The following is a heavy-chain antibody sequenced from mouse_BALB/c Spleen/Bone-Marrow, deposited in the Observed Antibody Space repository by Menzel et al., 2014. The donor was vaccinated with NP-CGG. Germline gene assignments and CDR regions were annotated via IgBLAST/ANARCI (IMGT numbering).Heavy chain of an antibody. Sequence: QVHVKQSGAELVRPGGSVTLSCKASGYSFTSHWMNWVQQRPGQGLEWIGMIHPSDSVTRLNQNLKEKATLTVDKSSSTAYMQLNSPTSEDSAVYYCARDGNPFNCWGQGTMPTVSS. D-gene: IGHD2-1*01. V-gene: IGHV1-61*01. CDR3: ARDGNPFNC. CDR2: IHPSDSVT. CDR1: GYSFTSHW. J-gene: IGHJ2*01.